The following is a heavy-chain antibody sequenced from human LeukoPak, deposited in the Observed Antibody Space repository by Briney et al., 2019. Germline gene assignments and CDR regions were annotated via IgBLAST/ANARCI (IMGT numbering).Heavy chain of an antibody. CDR1: GGTFSSYA. CDR2: IIPIFGTG. J-gene: IGHJ6*03. D-gene: IGHD3-10*01. CDR3: ARGGYYGSGSYYNLYYMDV. Sequence: GASVKVSCKASGGTFSSYAISWVRQARGQGLEWMGRIIPIFGTGNYAQKFQGRVTITADESTSTAYMELSSLRSEDTAVYYCARGGYYGSGSYYNLYYMDVWGKGTTVTVSS. V-gene: IGHV1-69*13.